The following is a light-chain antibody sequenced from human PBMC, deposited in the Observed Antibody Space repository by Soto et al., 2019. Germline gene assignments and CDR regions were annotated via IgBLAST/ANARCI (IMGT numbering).Light chain of an antibody. Sequence: QAVVTQEPSLTVSPGGTVTVTCGSSTGAVTSGHWPYWFQQKPGQAPRTLISDISSKHSWTPARFSVSLLGGKAALTLSGAQPEDEAEYYCLLSYSGAWVFGGGTKLTVL. CDR3: LLSYSGAWV. V-gene: IGLV7-46*01. CDR1: TGAVTSGHW. J-gene: IGLJ3*02. CDR2: DIS.